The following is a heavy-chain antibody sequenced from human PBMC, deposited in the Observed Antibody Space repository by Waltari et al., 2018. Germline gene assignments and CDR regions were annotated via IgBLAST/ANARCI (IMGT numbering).Heavy chain of an antibody. D-gene: IGHD3-10*01. CDR3: ARRGDL. J-gene: IGHJ5*02. CDR1: GFAFSSFE. Sequence: EAQLVESGGGLVQPGGSLRLSCAASGFAFSSFEMNWVRQAPGKGLEWISYIRASGSAAFYADSVEGRFTTSRDNAKTSLFLQMNSLRVDDTAVYYCARRGDLWGQGTLVTVSS. CDR2: IRASGSAA. V-gene: IGHV3-48*03.